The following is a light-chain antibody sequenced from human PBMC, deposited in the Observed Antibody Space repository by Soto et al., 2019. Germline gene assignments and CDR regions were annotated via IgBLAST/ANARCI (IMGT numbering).Light chain of an antibody. Sequence: DIVMTQSPDSLAVSLGERATINCKSSQSVLYSSNNKNYLAWYQQKPGQPPNLLISWASTRESGVPDRFSGSGLGTDFTLTSSSLQAEDVAVYYCHQDYSIPRTFGQGTKVEIK. CDR3: HQDYSIPRT. CDR2: WAS. CDR1: QSVLYSSNNKNY. J-gene: IGKJ1*01. V-gene: IGKV4-1*01.